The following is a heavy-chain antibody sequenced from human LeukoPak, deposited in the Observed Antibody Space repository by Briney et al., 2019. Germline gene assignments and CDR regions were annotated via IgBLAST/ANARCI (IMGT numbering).Heavy chain of an antibody. J-gene: IGHJ4*02. V-gene: IGHV1-8*01. CDR3: ARTLNQRLGFDY. CDR1: GYTFTSYD. D-gene: IGHD3-16*01. CDR2: MNPNSGNT. Sequence: GASVKVSCKASGYTFTSYDINWVRQATGQGLEWMGWMNPNSGNTGYAQKFQGRVTMTRNTSISTAYMELSSLRSEDTAVYYCARTLNQRLGFDYWGQGTLVTVSS.